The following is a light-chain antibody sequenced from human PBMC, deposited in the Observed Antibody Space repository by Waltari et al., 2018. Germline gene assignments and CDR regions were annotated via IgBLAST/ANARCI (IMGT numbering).Light chain of an antibody. J-gene: IGKJ1*01. V-gene: IGKV3-11*01. CDR1: QSVGSY. Sequence: EIVMTQSPATLSLSPGETATLSCRASQSVGSYLPWYQQQPGQAPKLLVHTAFLRATGIPDRFSGSEDGTDFTLTISSLGPEDVGVYHSQKYKDVLRTFGEGTKVEI. CDR2: TAF. CDR3: QKYKDVLRT.